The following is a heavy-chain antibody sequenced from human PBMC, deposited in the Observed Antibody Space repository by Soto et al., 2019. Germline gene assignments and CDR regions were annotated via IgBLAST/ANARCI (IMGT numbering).Heavy chain of an antibody. D-gene: IGHD3-10*01. CDR2: IIPFYDKP. J-gene: IGHJ6*01. Sequence: QVELVQSGIEVKNPGSSVKVSCKASGDTFSNYAINWVRQAPGQGLEWMGGIIPFYDKPNYAENFLGRVTISADKFTATAYLEVSSLRSEDKAVYFCARGYRELFFYAMDVWGRGTPVIVSS. CDR1: GDTFSNYA. CDR3: ARGYRELFFYAMDV. V-gene: IGHV1-69*06.